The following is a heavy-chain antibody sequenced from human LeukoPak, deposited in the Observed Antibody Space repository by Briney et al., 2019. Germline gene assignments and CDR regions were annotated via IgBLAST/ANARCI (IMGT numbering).Heavy chain of an antibody. CDR1: GYTFTGYY. V-gene: IGHV1-2*02. D-gene: IGHD3-10*01. J-gene: IGHJ4*02. Sequence: ASVKVSCKASGYTFTGYYMHWVRQAPGQGLEWMGWINPNSGGTNYAQKFQGRVTMTRDTSISTAYMELSRLGSDDTAVYYCARERWRYGSGSYWDYWGQGTLVTVSS. CDR2: INPNSGGT. CDR3: ARERWRYGSGSYWDY.